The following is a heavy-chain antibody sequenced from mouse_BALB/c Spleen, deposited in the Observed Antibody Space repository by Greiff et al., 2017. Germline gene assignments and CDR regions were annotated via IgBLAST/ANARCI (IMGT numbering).Heavy chain of an antibody. D-gene: IGHD2-14*01. CDR3: ARSYDGYYYAMDY. Sequence: QVQLQQSGAELAKPGASVKMSCKASGYTFTSYWMHWVKQRPGQGLEWIGYINPSTGYTEYNQKFKDKATLTADKSSSTAYMQLSSLTSEDSAVYYCARSYDGYYYAMDYWGQGTSVTVSS. CDR2: INPSTGYT. CDR1: GYTFTSYW. J-gene: IGHJ4*01. V-gene: IGHV1-7*01.